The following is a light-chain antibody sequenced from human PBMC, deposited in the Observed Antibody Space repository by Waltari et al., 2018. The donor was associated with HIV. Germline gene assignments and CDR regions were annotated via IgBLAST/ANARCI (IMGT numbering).Light chain of an antibody. CDR1: NIGSKS. CDR2: DNT. Sequence: SNVLTQPPSVSVAPGQTARITCGGNNIGSKSVHWYPQKPGRAPVLVVYDNTDRPSGIPERFSGSNSGKTATLTISGVEAGDEADYYCQVWDSSREWVFGGGTKLTVL. J-gene: IGLJ3*02. CDR3: QVWDSSREWV. V-gene: IGLV3-21*02.